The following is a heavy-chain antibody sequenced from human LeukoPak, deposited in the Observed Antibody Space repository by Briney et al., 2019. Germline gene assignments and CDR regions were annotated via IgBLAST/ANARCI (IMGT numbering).Heavy chain of an antibody. D-gene: IGHD3-22*01. CDR1: GFTVSSNY. Sequence: PGGSLRLSCAASGFTVSSNYMSWVRQAPGKGLEWVSVIYSGGSTYYADSVKGRFTISRDNSKNTLYLQMNSLRAGDTAVYYCARDPVGYYYDSSGPRWGQGTLVTVSS. CDR2: IYSGGST. V-gene: IGHV3-53*01. J-gene: IGHJ4*02. CDR3: ARDPVGYYYDSSGPR.